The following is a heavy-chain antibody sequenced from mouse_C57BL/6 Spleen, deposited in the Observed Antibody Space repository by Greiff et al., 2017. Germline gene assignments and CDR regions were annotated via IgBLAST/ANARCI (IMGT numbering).Heavy chain of an antibody. V-gene: IGHV5-9-1*02. D-gene: IGHD1-1*01. CDR1: GFTFSSYA. CDR2: ISSGGDYI. CDR3: TRERDYYGSTPYAMDY. Sequence: EVQGVESGEGLVKPGGSLKLSCAASGFTFSSYAMSWVRQTPEKRLEWVAYISSGGDYIYYADTVKGRFTISRDNARNTLYLQMSSLKSEDTAMYYCTRERDYYGSTPYAMDYWGQGTSVTVSS. J-gene: IGHJ4*01.